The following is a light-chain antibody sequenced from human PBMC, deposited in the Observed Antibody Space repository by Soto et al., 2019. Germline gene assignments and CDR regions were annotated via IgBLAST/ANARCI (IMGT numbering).Light chain of an antibody. CDR3: CSYGGSYTWV. Sequence: QSALTQPRSVSGSPGQSITISCTGTSGDVGGYDFVSWYQQHPGKAPTLMIFAVSQRPSGVPDRFSGSKSGNTASLTISELQAEDEALYYCCSYGGSYTWVFGGGTKLTVL. CDR1: SGDVGGYDF. J-gene: IGLJ3*02. CDR2: AVS. V-gene: IGLV2-11*01.